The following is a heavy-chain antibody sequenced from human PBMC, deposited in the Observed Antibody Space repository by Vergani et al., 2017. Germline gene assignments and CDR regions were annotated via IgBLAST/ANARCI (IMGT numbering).Heavy chain of an antibody. D-gene: IGHD3-22*01. Sequence: EVQLVQSGAEVKTPGESLKISCKGSGYSFTSYWIGWVRQMPGKGLEWMGINYPGDSDTRYSPSFQGQVTIPADKSISTAYLQWSSLKAPDTAMYYWAGLLYYYDSSGYNWFDPWGQGTLVTVSS. CDR2: NYPGDSDT. V-gene: IGHV5-51*03. CDR1: GYSFTSYW. CDR3: AGLLYYYDSSGYNWFDP. J-gene: IGHJ5*02.